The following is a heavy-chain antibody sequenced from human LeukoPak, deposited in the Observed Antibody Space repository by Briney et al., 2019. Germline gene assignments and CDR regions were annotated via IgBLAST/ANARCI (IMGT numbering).Heavy chain of an antibody. D-gene: IGHD2/OR15-2a*01. Sequence: SETLSLTCAVYGGSFSGYYWSWIRQPPGKGLEWIGEINHSGNTNYNPSLKSRVTMSVDTSKNQFSLKLSSVTAADTAVYYCARDTTHTGEYFDYWGQGTLVTVSS. CDR2: INHSGNT. J-gene: IGHJ4*02. CDR1: GGSFSGYY. CDR3: ARDTTHTGEYFDY. V-gene: IGHV4-34*01.